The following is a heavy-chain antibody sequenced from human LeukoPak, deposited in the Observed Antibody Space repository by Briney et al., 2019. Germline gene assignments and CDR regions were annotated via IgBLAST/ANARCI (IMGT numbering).Heavy chain of an antibody. J-gene: IGHJ4*02. V-gene: IGHV3-30-3*01. CDR2: ISYDGSNK. CDR3: ARGGGYYDSSGPISLGD. Sequence: PGGSLRLSCAASGFTFSSYAMHWVRQAPGKGLEWVAVISYDGSNKYYADSVKGRFTISRDNSKNTLYLQMNSLRAEDTAVYYCARGGGYYDSSGPISLGDWGQGTLVTVSS. CDR1: GFTFSSYA. D-gene: IGHD3-22*01.